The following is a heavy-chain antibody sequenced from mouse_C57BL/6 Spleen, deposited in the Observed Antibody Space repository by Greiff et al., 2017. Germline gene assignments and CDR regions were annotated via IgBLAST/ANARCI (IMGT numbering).Heavy chain of an antibody. Sequence: EVMLVESGGGLVKPGGSLKLSCAASGFTFSSYAMSWVRQTPEKRLEWVATISDGGSYTYYPDNVKGRFTISRDNAKNNLYLQMSHLKSEDTAMYYCARADDGYSYWYFDVWGTGTTVTVSS. D-gene: IGHD2-3*01. CDR3: ARADDGYSYWYFDV. V-gene: IGHV5-4*03. CDR2: ISDGGSYT. CDR1: GFTFSSYA. J-gene: IGHJ1*03.